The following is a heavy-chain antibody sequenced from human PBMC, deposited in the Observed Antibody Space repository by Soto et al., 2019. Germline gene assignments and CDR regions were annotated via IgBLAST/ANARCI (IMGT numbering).Heavy chain of an antibody. CDR1: GGTFSSYA. V-gene: IGHV1-69*06. CDR3: ARDRYSSGWYAAFDI. CDR2: IIPIFGTA. D-gene: IGHD6-19*01. Sequence: GASVKVSCKASGGTFSSYAISWVRQAPGQGLEWMGGIIPIFGTANYAQKFQGRVTITADKSTSTAYMELSSLRSEDTAVYYCARDRYSSGWYAAFDIWGPGTMVTVSS. J-gene: IGHJ3*02.